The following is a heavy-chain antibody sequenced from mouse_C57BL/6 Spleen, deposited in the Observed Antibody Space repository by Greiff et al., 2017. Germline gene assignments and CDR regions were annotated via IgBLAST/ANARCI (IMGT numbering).Heavy chain of an antibody. D-gene: IGHD1-1*01. Sequence: QVQLQQPGAELVKPGASVKLSSKASGYTFTSYWMHWVKQRPGRGLEWIGRIDPNSGGTKYNEKFKSKATLTVDKPSSTAYMQLSRLTSEDAAVYYGSSSPYGSGYRWYFDVWGTGATVTVSS. CDR1: GYTFTSYW. J-gene: IGHJ1*03. CDR3: SSSPYGSGYRWYFDV. V-gene: IGHV1-62-3*01. CDR2: IDPNSGGT.